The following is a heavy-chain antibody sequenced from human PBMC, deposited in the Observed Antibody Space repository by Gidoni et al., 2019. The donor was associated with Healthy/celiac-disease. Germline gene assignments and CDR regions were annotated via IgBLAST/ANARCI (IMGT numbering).Heavy chain of an antibody. J-gene: IGHJ4*02. Sequence: EVQLVESGGGLVKPGGSVRLSCAASGFTFSSYCMNWVRQAPGKGLEWVSSISSSSSYIYYADSVKGRFTISRDNAKNSLYLQMNSLRAEDTAVYYCARDRELPEYSSGWYSGYGYWGQGTLVTVSS. CDR1: GFTFSSYC. D-gene: IGHD6-19*01. CDR2: ISSSSSYI. CDR3: ARDRELPEYSSGWYSGYGY. V-gene: IGHV3-21*01.